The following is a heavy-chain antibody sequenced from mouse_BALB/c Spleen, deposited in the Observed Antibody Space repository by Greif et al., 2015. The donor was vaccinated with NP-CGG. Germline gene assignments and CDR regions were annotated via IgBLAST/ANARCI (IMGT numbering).Heavy chain of an antibody. CDR2: IDPANGNT. D-gene: IGHD1-1*01. CDR1: GFNIKDTY. CDR3: AREDYGTRYFDV. J-gene: IGHJ1*01. Sequence: EVQLQQSGAELVKPGASVKLSCTASGFNIKDTYMHWVKQRPEQGLEWIGRIDPANGNTKYDPKFQGKATITADTSSNTAYLQLSSLTSEDTAVYFCAREDYGTRYFDVWGAGTTVTVSS. V-gene: IGHV14-3*02.